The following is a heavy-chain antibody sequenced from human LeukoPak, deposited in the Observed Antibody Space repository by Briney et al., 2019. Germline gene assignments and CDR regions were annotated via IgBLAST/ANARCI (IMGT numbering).Heavy chain of an antibody. Sequence: GGSLRLSCAASGFTFSGSAMHWVRQASGKGLEWVGRIRSKANSYATAYAASVKGRFTISRDDSKNTAYLQMNSLKTEDTAVYYCTRGDDMITFGGVIGNWGQGTLATVSS. V-gene: IGHV3-73*01. D-gene: IGHD3-16*01. CDR2: IRSKANSYAT. J-gene: IGHJ4*02. CDR3: TRGDDMITFGGVIGN. CDR1: GFTFSGSA.